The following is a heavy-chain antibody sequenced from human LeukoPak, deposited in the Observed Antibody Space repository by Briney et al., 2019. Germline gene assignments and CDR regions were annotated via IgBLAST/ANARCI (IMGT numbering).Heavy chain of an antibody. D-gene: IGHD1-26*01. CDR1: GFTFSTNA. CDR2: ISGSGAST. CDR3: AKDVGKWESLHFFDY. V-gene: IGHV3-23*01. Sequence: GGSLRLSCLTSGFTFSTNAMSWVRQAPGKGLEWISGISGSGASTYYADPVKGRFTISRDDSRNTLYLQMNSLRGDDTAVYYCAKDVGKWESLHFFDYWGQGTLVTVSS. J-gene: IGHJ4*02.